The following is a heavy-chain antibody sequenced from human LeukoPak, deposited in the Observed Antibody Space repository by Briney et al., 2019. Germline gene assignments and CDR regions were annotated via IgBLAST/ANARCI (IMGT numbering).Heavy chain of an antibody. CDR1: GYTFTDYG. CDR2: ISAYNGNT. J-gene: IGHJ1*01. D-gene: IGHD3-22*01. CDR3: ATSYYDGSGYYYIAEYFQH. V-gene: IGHV1-18*01. Sequence: ASVKVSCKTSGYTFTDYGISWVRQAPGQGLEWMGWISAYNGNTNYAQKLQGRVTMTTDISTRTAYMELRSLRSDDTAVYYCATSYYDGSGYYYIAEYFQHWGQGTLVTVSS.